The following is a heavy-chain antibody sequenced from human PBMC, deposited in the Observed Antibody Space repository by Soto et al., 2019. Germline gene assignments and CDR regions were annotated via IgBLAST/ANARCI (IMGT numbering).Heavy chain of an antibody. Sequence: QITLKESGPTLVKPTQTLTLTCTFSGFSLTTDRVGVGWIRQPPGEALEWLAVIYWDDSKTHRPSLESRLTITKDTSKTPVALTMTNMDSLDTATYYCAHAYGGRSLYWGQGTLVTVSS. CDR1: GFSLTTDRVG. CDR3: AHAYGGRSLY. CDR2: IYWDDSK. D-gene: IGHD1-26*01. V-gene: IGHV2-5*02. J-gene: IGHJ4*02.